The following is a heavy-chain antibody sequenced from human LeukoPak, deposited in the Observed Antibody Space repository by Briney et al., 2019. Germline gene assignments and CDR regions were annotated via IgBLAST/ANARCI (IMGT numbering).Heavy chain of an antibody. J-gene: IGHJ5*02. Sequence: ASVKVSCKASGYTFTSYDMNWVRQAPGQGLEGMGWMNPNSGNTDYAQKLQGRVTMNSNTSKSTAYMELTSLRSEDTAVYSCAIVAGSVWSWGQGTLVTVSS. V-gene: IGHV1-8*01. CDR2: MNPNSGNT. CDR3: AIVAGSVWS. D-gene: IGHD6-19*01. CDR1: GYTFTSYD.